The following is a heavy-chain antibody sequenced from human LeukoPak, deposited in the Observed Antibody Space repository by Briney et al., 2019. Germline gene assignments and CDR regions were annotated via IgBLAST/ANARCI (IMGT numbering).Heavy chain of an antibody. CDR2: ISDSGGST. CDR3: ATDGLYCSSTNCYFEY. Sequence: GGSLRLSCAASGFTFSNYAMSWVRQAPGKGLEWVSVISDSGGSTYYADSVKGRFTISRDNSKNTLHLQMNSLRAEDTAMYYCATDGLYCSSTNCYFEYWGQGTLVTVSS. D-gene: IGHD2-2*01. V-gene: IGHV3-23*01. J-gene: IGHJ4*02. CDR1: GFTFSNYA.